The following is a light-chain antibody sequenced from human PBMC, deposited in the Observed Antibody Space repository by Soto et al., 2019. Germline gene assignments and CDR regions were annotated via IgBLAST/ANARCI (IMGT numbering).Light chain of an antibody. CDR3: SSYTSSRGGV. Sequence: QSALAQPASVSGSPGQSITISCTGTSSDVGGYNYVSWYQQHPGKAPKLMIYEVSNRPSGVSNRFSGSKSGNTASLTISGPQAEDEADYYCSSYTSSRGGVFGTGTKVTVL. J-gene: IGLJ1*01. CDR1: SSDVGGYNY. CDR2: EVS. V-gene: IGLV2-14*01.